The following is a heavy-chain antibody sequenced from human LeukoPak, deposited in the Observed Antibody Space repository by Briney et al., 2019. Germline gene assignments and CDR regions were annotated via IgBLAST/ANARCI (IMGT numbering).Heavy chain of an antibody. D-gene: IGHD4-17*01. V-gene: IGHV3-30*02. Sequence: GGSLRLSCAASGFTFSTYGMHWVRQAPGKGLEWVAFIRYDGSHKFYADSVKGRFTISRDNSKNTLYLQMNSLRAEDTAVYYCAKCGSHGDYGGIDYWGQGTLVTVSS. CDR3: AKCGSHGDYGGIDY. CDR2: IRYDGSHK. J-gene: IGHJ4*02. CDR1: GFTFSTYG.